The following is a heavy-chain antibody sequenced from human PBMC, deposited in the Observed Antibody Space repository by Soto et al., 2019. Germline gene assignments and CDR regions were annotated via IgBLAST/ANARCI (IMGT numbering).Heavy chain of an antibody. CDR2: INHSGST. CDR1: GGSFSGYY. J-gene: IGHJ6*02. Sequence: ETLSLTCAVYGGSFSGYYWSWIRQPPGKGLEWIGEINHSGSTNYNPSLKSRVTISVDTSKNQFSLKLSSVTAADTAVYYCARGRNTAMGTYYYYGMDVWGQGTTVTVS. D-gene: IGHD5-18*01. CDR3: ARGRNTAMGTYYYYGMDV. V-gene: IGHV4-34*01.